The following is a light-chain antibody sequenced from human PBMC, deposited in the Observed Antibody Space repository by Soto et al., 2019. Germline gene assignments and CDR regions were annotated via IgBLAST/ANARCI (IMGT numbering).Light chain of an antibody. Sequence: QSALTQPPSVSAAPGQKVTISCSGSSSNIGGNSVSWYQQLPGTAPKLLIYDDNKRPSGIPDRFSGSKSGTSATLGITGFQTGDEANYYCGSWDSSLSAYVLGKGTKVTVL. V-gene: IGLV1-51*01. CDR2: DDN. J-gene: IGLJ1*01. CDR1: SSNIGGNS. CDR3: GSWDSSLSAYV.